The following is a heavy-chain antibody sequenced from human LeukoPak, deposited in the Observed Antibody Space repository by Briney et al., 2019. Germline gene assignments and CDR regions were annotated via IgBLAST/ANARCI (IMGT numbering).Heavy chain of an antibody. CDR2: IYYSGST. CDR3: ARTQSGLVLDAFDI. J-gene: IGHJ3*02. CDR1: GGSISSSSYY. Sequence: PSETLSLTCTVSGGSISSSSYYWGWIRQPPGKGLEWIGSIYYSGSTYYNPSLKSRVTISVDTSKNQFSLKLSSVTAADTAVYYCARTQSGLVLDAFDIWGQGTMVTVSS. V-gene: IGHV4-39*01. D-gene: IGHD6-6*01.